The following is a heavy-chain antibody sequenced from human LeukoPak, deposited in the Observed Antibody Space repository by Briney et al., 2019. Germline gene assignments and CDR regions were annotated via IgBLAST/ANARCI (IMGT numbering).Heavy chain of an antibody. CDR1: GGSISSATYY. Sequence: KTSETLSLTCTVSGGSISSATYYWNWIRQPAGKGLEWIGRIYTGESTNHNPSLKSRVTISVDTSKNQFSLKLSSVTAADTALYYCAASALAAAGTDYWGQGILVTVSS. V-gene: IGHV4-61*02. D-gene: IGHD6-13*01. CDR2: IYTGEST. CDR3: AASALAAAGTDY. J-gene: IGHJ4*02.